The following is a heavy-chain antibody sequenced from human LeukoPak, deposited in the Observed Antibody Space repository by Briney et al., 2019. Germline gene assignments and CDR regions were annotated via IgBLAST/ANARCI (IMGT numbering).Heavy chain of an antibody. CDR2: VSGDSTYI. V-gene: IGHV3-21*01. CDR1: GFTFSSYW. CDR3: ARVSGRLERQSDLDY. Sequence: PGGSLRLSCAASGFTFSSYWMHWVRQAPGKGLEWVSSVSGDSTYIYNAGSVKGRFTISRDNAQASLYLQMNSLRADDTAVYYCARVSGRLERQSDLDYWGQGTLVIVSS. D-gene: IGHD1-1*01. J-gene: IGHJ4*02.